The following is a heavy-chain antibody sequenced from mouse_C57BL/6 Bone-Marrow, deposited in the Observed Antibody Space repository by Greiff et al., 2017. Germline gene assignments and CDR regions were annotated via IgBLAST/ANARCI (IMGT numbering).Heavy chain of an antibody. Sequence: VQLQQSGPELVKPGASVKIPCKASGYTFTDYNMDWVKQSHGKSLEWIGDINPNNGGTIYNQKFKGKATLTVDKSSSTAYMELRSLTSEDTAVYYCAREYFYGSKGYAMDYWGQGTSVTVSS. J-gene: IGHJ4*01. D-gene: IGHD1-1*01. V-gene: IGHV1-18*01. CDR2: INPNNGGT. CDR1: GYTFTDYN. CDR3: AREYFYGSKGYAMDY.